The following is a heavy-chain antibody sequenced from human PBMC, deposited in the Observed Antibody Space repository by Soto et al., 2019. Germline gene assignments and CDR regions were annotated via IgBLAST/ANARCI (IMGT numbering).Heavy chain of an antibody. CDR2: IYWDDDK. D-gene: IGHD3-22*01. CDR3: AHYDDSSALWDY. J-gene: IGHJ4*02. Sequence: ASGPTLVNPTETLTLTCTFSGFSLSTTGVGVGWIRQPPGKALEWLALIYWDDDKSYSPSLKSRLTITKDTSKNQVVLTMSNMEPVDTATYYCAHYDDSSALWDYWGQGTLVTVSS. V-gene: IGHV2-5*02. CDR1: GFSLSTTGVG.